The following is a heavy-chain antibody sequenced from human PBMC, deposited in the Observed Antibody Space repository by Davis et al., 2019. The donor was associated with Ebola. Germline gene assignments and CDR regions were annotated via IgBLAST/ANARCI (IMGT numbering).Heavy chain of an antibody. CDR3: ARVGSSSGWFDP. CDR1: GGSVSSGSYY. J-gene: IGHJ5*02. Sequence: PSETLSLTCTVSGGSVSSGSYYWSWIRQPPGKGLEWIGYIYYSGSTNYNPSLKSRVTIAVDTSKNQFYLKLSSVTAADTAVYYCARVGSSSGWFDPWGQGTLVTVSS. CDR2: IYYSGST. V-gene: IGHV4-61*01. D-gene: IGHD6-13*01.